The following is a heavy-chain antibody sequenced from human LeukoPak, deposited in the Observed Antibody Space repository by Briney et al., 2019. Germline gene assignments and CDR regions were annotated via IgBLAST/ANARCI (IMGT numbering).Heavy chain of an antibody. Sequence: PSQTLSLTCTVSGGSISSGGYYWSWIRQPPGKGLEWIGEIYHSGSTNYNPSLKSRVTISVDKSKNQFSLKLSSVTAADTAVYYCARDSVYGGNSRAFDIWGQGTMVTVSS. V-gene: IGHV4-30-2*01. J-gene: IGHJ3*02. CDR1: GGSISSGGYY. CDR2: IYHSGST. CDR3: ARDSVYGGNSRAFDI. D-gene: IGHD4-23*01.